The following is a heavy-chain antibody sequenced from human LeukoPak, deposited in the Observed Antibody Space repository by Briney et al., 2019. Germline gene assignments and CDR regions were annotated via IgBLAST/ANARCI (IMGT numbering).Heavy chain of an antibody. CDR2: INPNSGGT. D-gene: IGHD3-22*01. J-gene: IGHJ3*02. CDR1: GYTRTGYY. V-gene: IGHV1-2*02. Sequence: ASVKVSCKASGYTRTGYYMHWVRQAPGQGLEWMGWINPNSGGTNYAQKFQGRVTMTRETSISTAYMELSRLRSDDTAVYYCARGFNYYDSSGWSSVDAFDIWGQGTMVTVSS. CDR3: ARGFNYYDSSGWSSVDAFDI.